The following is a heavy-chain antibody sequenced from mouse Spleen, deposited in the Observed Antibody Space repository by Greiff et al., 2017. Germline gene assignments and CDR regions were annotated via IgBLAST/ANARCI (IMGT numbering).Heavy chain of an antibody. J-gene: IGHJ1*01. CDR1: GFTFSSYT. CDR3: ARRYYDGSYGGYWYFDV. V-gene: IGHV5-9*01. Sequence: EVMLVESGGGLVKPGGSLKLSCAASGFTFSSYTMSWVRQTPAKRLEWVATISSGGGNTYYPDSVKGRFTISRDNARNTLYLQMSSLRSEDTAMYYCARRYYDGSYGGYWYFDVWGAGTTVTVSS. D-gene: IGHD1-1*01. CDR2: ISSGGGNT.